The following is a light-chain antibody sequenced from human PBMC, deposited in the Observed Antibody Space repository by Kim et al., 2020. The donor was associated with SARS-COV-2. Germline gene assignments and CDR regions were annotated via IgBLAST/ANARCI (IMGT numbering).Light chain of an antibody. CDR2: DVS. CDR1: CCNVGGNNY. V-gene: IGLV2-11*01. J-gene: IGLJ2*01. Sequence: GPSVTISSTGACCNVGGNNYVSWYQQSPGNAPKILIYDVSKRPSGVPDRFSGSKSGNTASLTVSGLQAEDEADYYCCSYAGSYTVVFGGGTQLTVL. CDR3: CSYAGSYTVV.